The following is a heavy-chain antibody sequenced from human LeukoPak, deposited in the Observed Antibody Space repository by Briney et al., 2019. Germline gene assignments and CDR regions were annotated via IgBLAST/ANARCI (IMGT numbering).Heavy chain of an antibody. V-gene: IGHV3-74*01. J-gene: IGHJ4*02. Sequence: GRSLRLSCAASGFTFSKYWMLWVRQAPGKGLESVSRINTDGTVTTYADSVKGRFTVSRDNADNTMFLQMDSVRDEDTAVYYCATKQWLAPPPDSWGQGTPVTVSS. CDR3: ATKQWLAPPPDS. CDR1: GFTFSKYW. CDR2: INTDGTVT. D-gene: IGHD6-19*01.